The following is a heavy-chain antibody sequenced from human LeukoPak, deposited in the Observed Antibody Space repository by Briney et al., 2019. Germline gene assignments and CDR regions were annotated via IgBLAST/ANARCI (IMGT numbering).Heavy chain of an antibody. Sequence: PGGSLRLSCAASGFTFRNYAMGWVRQAPGKGLEWVSAIVGSGSSTYYADSVKGRFTISRDNSKNTLYLQLNRLRAEDTAVYYCAKWGDYDILTGYYDSDYWGQGTLVTVSS. CDR3: AKWGDYDILTGYYDSDY. V-gene: IGHV3-23*01. D-gene: IGHD3-9*01. CDR2: IVGSGSST. J-gene: IGHJ4*02. CDR1: GFTFRNYA.